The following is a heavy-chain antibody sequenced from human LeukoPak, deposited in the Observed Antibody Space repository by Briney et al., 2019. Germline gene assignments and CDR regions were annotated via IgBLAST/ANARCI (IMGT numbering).Heavy chain of an antibody. V-gene: IGHV3-48*01. J-gene: IGHJ4*02. CDR2: ISSSSNTI. Sequence: PGGSLRLSCEASGFTFSTHTFNWVRQAPGKGLEWVSSISSSSNTIYYADSVKGRFTISRDNSKNTLNLQMNSLRAEDTAVYYCAKDPTHYRVWDYYETIGLSYWGQGTLVTVSS. CDR1: GFTFSTHT. CDR3: AKDPTHYRVWDYYETIGLSY. D-gene: IGHD3-22*01.